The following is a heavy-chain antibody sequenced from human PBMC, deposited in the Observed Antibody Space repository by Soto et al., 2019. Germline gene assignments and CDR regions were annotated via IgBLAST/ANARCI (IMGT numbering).Heavy chain of an antibody. V-gene: IGHV3-30*18. J-gene: IGHJ6*02. Sequence: GGSLRLSCAASGFTFSSYGMHWVRQAPGKGLEWVAVISYDGSNKYYADSVKGRFTISRDNSKNTLYLQMNSLRAEDTAVYYCAKDLSTSYYGMDVWGQGTTVTVSS. D-gene: IGHD2-2*01. CDR3: AKDLSTSYYGMDV. CDR1: GFTFSSYG. CDR2: ISYDGSNK.